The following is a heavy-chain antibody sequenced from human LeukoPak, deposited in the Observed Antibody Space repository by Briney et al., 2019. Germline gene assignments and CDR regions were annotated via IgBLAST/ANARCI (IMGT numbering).Heavy chain of an antibody. Sequence: KSGGSLRLSCAASGFTFSSYSMNWVRQAPEKGLEWVSSISSSSGYIYYADSVKGRFTISRDNAKNSLYLQMNSLRAEDTAVYYCARDLMTSTPFDYWGQGTLVTVSS. J-gene: IGHJ4*02. V-gene: IGHV3-21*01. D-gene: IGHD3-16*01. CDR3: ARDLMTSTPFDY. CDR2: ISSSSGYI. CDR1: GFTFSSYS.